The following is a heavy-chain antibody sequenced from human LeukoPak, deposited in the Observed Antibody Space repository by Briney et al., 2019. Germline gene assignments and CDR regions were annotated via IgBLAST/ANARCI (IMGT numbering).Heavy chain of an antibody. J-gene: IGHJ4*02. V-gene: IGHV3-23*01. CDR2: ISASHETT. CDR3: TTPTGSYPGGFDN. CDR1: GFTFTTYA. D-gene: IGHD1-26*01. Sequence: PGGSLRLSCAASGFTFTTYAMSWVRQAPGRGLEWVSPISASHETTYSADSVKGRFTISRDNSRNTLYLQMDSLKVEDTAIYYCTTPTGSYPGGFDNWGQGTQVTVS.